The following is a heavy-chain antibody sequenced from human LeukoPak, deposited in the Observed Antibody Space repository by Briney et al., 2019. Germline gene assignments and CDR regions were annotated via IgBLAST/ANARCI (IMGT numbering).Heavy chain of an antibody. CDR3: ARGMSYFGLGTYYNAFDY. V-gene: IGHV3-48*02. J-gene: IGHJ4*02. Sequence: GGSLILSCAASGFTFSSYSMNWVRQAPGKGLEWVSYISSSSSTIYYADSVKGRFTISRDNAKNSLYLQMNSLRDEDTAVYYCARGMSYFGLGTYYNAFDYWGQGTLVTVSS. CDR2: ISSSSSTI. D-gene: IGHD3-10*01. CDR1: GFTFSSYS.